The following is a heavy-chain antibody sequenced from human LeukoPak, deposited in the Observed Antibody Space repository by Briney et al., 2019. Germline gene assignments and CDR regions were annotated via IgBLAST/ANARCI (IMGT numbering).Heavy chain of an antibody. CDR1: GGSSSDYF. D-gene: IGHD4-23*01. CDR2: INHGGST. V-gene: IGHV4-34*01. J-gene: IGHJ4*02. CDR3: ASGLRWALFDY. Sequence: SETLSLTCAVYGGSSSDYFWSWIRQPPGKGLEWIGEINHGGSTNYNPSLKSRITISVDTSKNQFSLKLSSVTAADTAVYYCASGLRWALFDYWGQGTLVTVSS.